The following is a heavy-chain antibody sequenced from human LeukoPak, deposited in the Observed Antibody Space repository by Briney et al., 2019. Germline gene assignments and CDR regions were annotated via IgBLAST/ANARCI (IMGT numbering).Heavy chain of an antibody. CDR1: GGSVSSGSYH. Sequence: SETLSLTCTVSGGSVSSGSYHWSWIRQPPGKGLEWIGYIYYSGSTNYNPSLKSRVTISVDTSKNQFSLKLSSVTAADTAVYYCAKTLAAAGAFDIWGQGTMVTVSS. V-gene: IGHV4-61*01. J-gene: IGHJ3*02. CDR2: IYYSGST. D-gene: IGHD6-13*01. CDR3: AKTLAAAGAFDI.